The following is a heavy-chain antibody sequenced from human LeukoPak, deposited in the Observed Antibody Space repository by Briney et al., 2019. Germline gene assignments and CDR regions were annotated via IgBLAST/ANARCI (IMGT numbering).Heavy chain of an antibody. CDR2: IYSGGST. CDR1: GFTVSSNY. V-gene: IGHV3-53*01. Sequence: GGSLRLSCAASGFTVSSNYMSWVRQAPGKGLEWVSVIYSGGSTYYADSVKGRFTISRDNSKNTLYLQMNSLRAEDTAVYYCARARYYDSSGYYLYYFDYWGQGTLVTVSS. CDR3: ARARYYDSSGYYLYYFDY. J-gene: IGHJ4*02. D-gene: IGHD3-22*01.